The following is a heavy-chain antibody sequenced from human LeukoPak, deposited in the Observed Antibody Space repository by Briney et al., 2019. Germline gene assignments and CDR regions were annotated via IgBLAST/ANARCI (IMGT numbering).Heavy chain of an antibody. D-gene: IGHD6-19*01. CDR3: ARTLAVAGTGSFDY. CDR2: ISYDGSNK. Sequence: QPGRSLRLSCAASGFTFSSYVMHWVRQAPGKGLEWVTVISYDGSNKYYADSVKGRFTISRDNSKNTLYLQMNSLRPEDTAVYYCARTLAVAGTGSFDYWGQGTLVTVSS. V-gene: IGHV3-30*04. CDR1: GFTFSSYV. J-gene: IGHJ4*02.